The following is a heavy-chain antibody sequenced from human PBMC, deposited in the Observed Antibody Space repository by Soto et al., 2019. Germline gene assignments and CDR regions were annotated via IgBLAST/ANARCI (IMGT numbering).Heavy chain of an antibody. CDR1: DGPISGYY. Sequence: QVQLQQWGAGLLKPSETLSLTCAVYDGPISGYYWKWIRQLPGKGLERIGKINHSGRTYDNPSLRSRVTIAVAASKSLFSLKLRSVTAADTDMYFCARASGHYYSSGAGYYGMDVWGQGTTVTVSS. CDR2: INHSGRT. V-gene: IGHV4-34*01. CDR3: ARASGHYYSSGAGYYGMDV. D-gene: IGHD3-10*01. J-gene: IGHJ6*02.